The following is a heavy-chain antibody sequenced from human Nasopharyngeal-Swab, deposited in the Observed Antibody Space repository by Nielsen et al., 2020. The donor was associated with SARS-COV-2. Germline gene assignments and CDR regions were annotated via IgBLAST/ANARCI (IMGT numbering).Heavy chain of an antibody. CDR2: INWNGGST. J-gene: IGHJ5*02. CDR3: ARGSSGWQIGWFDP. D-gene: IGHD6-19*01. V-gene: IGHV3-20*01. Sequence: ESLKISCAASGFTFDDYGMSRVRQAPGKGLEWVSGINWNGGSTGYADSVKGRFTISRDNAKNSLYLQMNSLRAEDTALYHCARGSSGWQIGWFDPWGQGTLVTVSS. CDR1: GFTFDDYG.